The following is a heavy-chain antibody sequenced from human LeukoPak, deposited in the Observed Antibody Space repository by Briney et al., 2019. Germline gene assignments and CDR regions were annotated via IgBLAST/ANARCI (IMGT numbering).Heavy chain of an antibody. D-gene: IGHD3-9*01. CDR2: IYYSGST. V-gene: IGHV4-39*01. CDR3: ARHVRDYDILTGRVLYYFDY. Sequence: SETLSLTCTVSGGSVSGSSYYWGWIRQPPGKGLEWIGSIYYSGSTYYNPSLKSRVTISVDTSKNQFSLKLSSVTAADTAVYYCARHVRDYDILTGRVLYYFDYWGQGTLVTVSS. J-gene: IGHJ4*02. CDR1: GGSVSGSSYY.